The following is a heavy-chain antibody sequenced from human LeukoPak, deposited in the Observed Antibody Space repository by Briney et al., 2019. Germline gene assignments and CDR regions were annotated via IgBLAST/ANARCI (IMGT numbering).Heavy chain of an antibody. J-gene: IGHJ3*02. CDR2: IYYSGST. CDR1: GGSFSGYY. CDR3: ARHQLRDGYNWIDAFDI. V-gene: IGHV4-39*01. D-gene: IGHD5-24*01. Sequence: PSETLSLTCAVYGGSFSGYYWGWIRQPPGKGLEWIGSIYYSGSTYYNPSLKSRVTISVDTSKNQFSLKLSSVTAADTAVYYCARHQLRDGYNWIDAFDIWGQGTMVTVSS.